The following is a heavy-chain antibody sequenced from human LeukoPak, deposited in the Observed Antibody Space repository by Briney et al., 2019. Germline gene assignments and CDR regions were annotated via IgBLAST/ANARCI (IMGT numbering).Heavy chain of an antibody. Sequence: ASVKVSCKASGYTFTGSYMHWVRQAPGQGLGWMGWINPNSGGTDYAQKFQGRVTMTRDTSIDTAYMELNRLRSDDTAVYFCARGSGWNSFDYWGQGTLVTVSS. CDR1: GYTFTGSY. D-gene: IGHD6-19*01. V-gene: IGHV1-2*02. CDR3: ARGSGWNSFDY. CDR2: INPNSGGT. J-gene: IGHJ4*02.